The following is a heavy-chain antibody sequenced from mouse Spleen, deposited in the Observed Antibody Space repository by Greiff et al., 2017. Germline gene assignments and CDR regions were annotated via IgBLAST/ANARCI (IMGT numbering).Heavy chain of an antibody. CDR2: IYPGDGDT. V-gene: IGHV1-80*01. J-gene: IGHJ4*01. D-gene: IGHD1-1*01. CDR1: GYAFSSYW. Sequence: VKLVESGAELVKPGASVKISCKASGYAFSSYWMNWVKQRPGKGLEWIGQIYPGDGDTNYNGKFKGKATLTADKSSSTAYMQLSSLTSEDSAVYFCARYGSRDAMDYWGQGTSVTVSS. CDR3: ARYGSRDAMDY.